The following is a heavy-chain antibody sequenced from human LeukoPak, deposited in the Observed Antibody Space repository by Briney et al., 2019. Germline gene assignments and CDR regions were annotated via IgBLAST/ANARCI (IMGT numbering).Heavy chain of an antibody. Sequence: PGGSLRLSCAASGFTFSSYEMNWVRQAPGMGLEWVSYISSSGSTIYYADSVKGRFTISRDNAKNSLYLQMNSLRAEDTAVYYCARGVLKTIGDYWGQGTLVTVSS. CDR3: ARGVLKTIGDY. CDR2: ISSSGSTI. CDR1: GFTFSSYE. J-gene: IGHJ4*02. V-gene: IGHV3-48*03. D-gene: IGHD3-10*01.